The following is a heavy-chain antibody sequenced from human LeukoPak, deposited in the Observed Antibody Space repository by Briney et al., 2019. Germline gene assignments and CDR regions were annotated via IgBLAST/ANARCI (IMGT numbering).Heavy chain of an antibody. J-gene: IGHJ6*04. CDR3: GRDLGGVVAGQPPYYYGMDV. CDR1: GYTFTGYY. D-gene: IGHD6-19*01. CDR2: INPNSGGT. Sequence: ASVKVSCKASGYTFTGYYMHWVRQAPGQGLEWMGWINPNSGGTNYAQKFQGRVTMTRDTSISTAYMELSRLRSDDTAVYYCGRDLGGVVAGQPPYYYGMDVWGKGPTVTVPS. V-gene: IGHV1-2*02.